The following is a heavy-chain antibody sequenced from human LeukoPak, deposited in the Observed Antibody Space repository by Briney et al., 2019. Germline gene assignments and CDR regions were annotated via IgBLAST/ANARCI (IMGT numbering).Heavy chain of an antibody. J-gene: IGHJ4*02. CDR2: IKQDGSEK. CDR3: ARERLNYYDSSGPLDY. V-gene: IGHV3-7*01. D-gene: IGHD3-22*01. CDR1: GFTFTSYW. Sequence: GGSLRLSCAASGFTFTSYWMSWVRQAPGKGLEWVANIKQDGSEKYYVDSVKGRFTISRDNAKNSLYLQMNSLRAEDTAVYYCARERLNYYDSSGPLDYWGQGTLVIVSS.